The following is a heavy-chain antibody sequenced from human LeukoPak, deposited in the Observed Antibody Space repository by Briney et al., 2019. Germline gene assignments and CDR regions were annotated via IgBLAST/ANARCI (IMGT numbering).Heavy chain of an antibody. V-gene: IGHV3-21*01. D-gene: IGHD6-19*01. CDR1: GFTFSSYS. CDR2: ISSSSSYI. CDR3: ARDASGSGYDSIGEYSNGWYHDY. J-gene: IGHJ4*02. Sequence: GGSLRLSCAASGFTFSSYSMNWVRQAPGKGLEWVSSISSSSSYIYYADSVKGRFTISRDNAKNSLYLQMNSLRAEDTAVYYCARDASGSGYDSIGEYSNGWYHDYWGQGTLVTVSS.